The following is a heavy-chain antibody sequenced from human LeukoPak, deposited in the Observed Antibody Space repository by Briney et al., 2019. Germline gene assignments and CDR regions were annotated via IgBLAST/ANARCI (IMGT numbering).Heavy chain of an antibody. CDR2: ISTSSSSI. D-gene: IGHD3-10*01. CDR3: TRGTPLDY. Sequence: PGGSLRLSCAASGFTFSSYSMNWVRQAPGKGLEWVSYISTSSSSIHYADSVKGRFTISRDNANNSLYLQMNSLRADDTAVYFCTRGTPLDYWGQGALVTVSS. V-gene: IGHV3-48*04. J-gene: IGHJ4*02. CDR1: GFTFSSYS.